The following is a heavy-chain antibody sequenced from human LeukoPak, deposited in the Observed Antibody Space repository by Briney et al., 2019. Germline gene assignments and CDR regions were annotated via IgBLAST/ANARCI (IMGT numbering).Heavy chain of an antibody. D-gene: IGHD5-12*01. CDR3: ARVPKGSSGYDF. CDR1: GFTFSSYA. V-gene: IGHV3-64*01. CDR2: ISSNGGST. J-gene: IGHJ4*02. Sequence: PGGSLRLSCAASGFTFSSYAMSWVRQAPGKGLEYVSAISSNGGSTYYANSVKGRFTISRDNSKNTLYLQMGSLRAEDMAVYYCARVPKGSSGYDFWGQGTLVTVSS.